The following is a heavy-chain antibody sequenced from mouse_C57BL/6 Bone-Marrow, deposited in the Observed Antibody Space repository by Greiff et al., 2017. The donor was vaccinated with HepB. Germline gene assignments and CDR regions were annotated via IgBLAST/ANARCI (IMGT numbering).Heavy chain of an antibody. V-gene: IGHV1-61*01. D-gene: IGHD1-1*01. CDR2: IYPSDSET. Sequence: QVQLQQPGAELVRPGSSVKLSCKASGYTFTSYWMDWVKQRPGQGLEWIGNIYPSDSETHYNQKFKDKATLTVDKSSSTAYMQLSSLASEDSAVDYCAVNFHYYGRGGFADWGQGTLVTVSA. CDR1: GYTFTSYW. J-gene: IGHJ3*01. CDR3: AVNFHYYGRGGFAD.